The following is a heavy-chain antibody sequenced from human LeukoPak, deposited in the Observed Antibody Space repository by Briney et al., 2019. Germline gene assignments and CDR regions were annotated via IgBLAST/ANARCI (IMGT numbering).Heavy chain of an antibody. D-gene: IGHD6-13*01. Sequence: GASVKVSCKASGYTFTSYYIHWVRQAPGQGLEWMGIINPSKSNTNYAQKFQGRVTMTRDTSTSTVYMELSSLRSDDTAMYYCARDVGITVADSFDPWGQGTLVTVSS. CDR3: ARDVGITVADSFDP. CDR2: INPSKSNT. V-gene: IGHV1-46*01. CDR1: GYTFTSYY. J-gene: IGHJ5*02.